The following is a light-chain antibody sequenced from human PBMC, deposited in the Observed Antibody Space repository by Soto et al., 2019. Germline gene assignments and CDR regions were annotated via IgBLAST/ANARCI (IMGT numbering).Light chain of an antibody. J-gene: IGKJ2*01. Sequence: DIQMTQSPSSLSASVGDRVTITCRASQTISFYLNWYQQKPGQAPQLLIYAASSLQTGVPSRFSGSGYGTDFTLTISSLQPGDFATHYCQQSYNTPRTFGQGTKLEI. V-gene: IGKV1-39*01. CDR2: AAS. CDR1: QTISFY. CDR3: QQSYNTPRT.